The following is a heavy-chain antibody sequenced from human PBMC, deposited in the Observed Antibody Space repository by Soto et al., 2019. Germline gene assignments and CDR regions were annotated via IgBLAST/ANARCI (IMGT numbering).Heavy chain of an antibody. V-gene: IGHV3-30*18. CDR1: GFTFSSYG. CDR2: ISYDGSNK. D-gene: IGHD6-19*01. J-gene: IGHJ4*02. Sequence: GGSLRLSCAASGFTFSSYGMHWVRQAPGKGLEWVAVISYDGSNKYYADSVKGRFTISRDNSKNTLYLQMNSLRAEDTAVYYWAKDRWLVFFAEAQIDYWGQGTLVTVSS. CDR3: AKDRWLVFFAEAQIDY.